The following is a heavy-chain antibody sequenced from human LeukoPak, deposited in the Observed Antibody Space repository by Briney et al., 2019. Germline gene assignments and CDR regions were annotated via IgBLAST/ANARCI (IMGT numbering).Heavy chain of an antibody. J-gene: IGHJ4*02. Sequence: PGGSLRLSCAASGFTSGIYAMSWVRQAPGKGLEWVSAFSGGGDSFYADSVRGRFSVSADKSKNILYLQMNSLRAEDTAVYYCARDPGYSSGWYDYWGQGTLVTVSS. CDR1: GFTSGIYA. CDR3: ARDPGYSSGWYDY. CDR2: FSGGGDS. D-gene: IGHD6-19*01. V-gene: IGHV3-23*01.